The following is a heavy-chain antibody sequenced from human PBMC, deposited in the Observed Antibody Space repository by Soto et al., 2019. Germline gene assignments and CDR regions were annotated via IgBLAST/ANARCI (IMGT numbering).Heavy chain of an antibody. V-gene: IGHV4-31*03. Sequence: PSETLSLTCTVSGGSISSGGYYWSWIRQHPGKGLEWIGYIYYSGSTYYNPSLKSRVTISVDTSKNQFSLKLSSVTAADTAVYYCARAGELLRYFGKYFDYWGQGTLVTVSS. J-gene: IGHJ4*02. CDR1: GGSISSGGYY. CDR3: ARAGELLRYFGKYFDY. CDR2: IYYSGST. D-gene: IGHD3-9*01.